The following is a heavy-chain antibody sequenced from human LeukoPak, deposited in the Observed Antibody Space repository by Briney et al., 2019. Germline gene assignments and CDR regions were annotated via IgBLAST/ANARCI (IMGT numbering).Heavy chain of an antibody. CDR1: GYTFTSYD. Sequence: ASVKVSCKASGYTFTSYDINWVRQATGQGLEWMGWMNPNSGNTGYAQKFQGRVTMTRNTSISTAYMELSSLRSEDTAVYYCAGAQYGSGSYYDYYYYYGMDVWGQGTTVTVSS. V-gene: IGHV1-8*01. CDR3: AGAQYGSGSYYDYYYYYGMDV. CDR2: MNPNSGNT. D-gene: IGHD3-10*01. J-gene: IGHJ6*02.